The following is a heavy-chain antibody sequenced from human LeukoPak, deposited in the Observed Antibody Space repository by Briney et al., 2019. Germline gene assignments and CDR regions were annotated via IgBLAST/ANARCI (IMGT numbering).Heavy chain of an antibody. CDR2: ISAHSGYT. V-gene: IGHV1-18*01. J-gene: IGHJ4*02. CDR1: GYTFTNYG. D-gene: IGHD5/OR15-5a*01. CDR3: ARDAVSTTTAGGIDY. Sequence: ASVKVSCKASGYTFTNYGISWVRQAPGQGLEWMGWISAHSGYTHYAQKIQGRVTVTTEASTSTAYMELRSLTSYDTAVYYCARDAVSTTTAGGIDYWGQGTLVTVSS.